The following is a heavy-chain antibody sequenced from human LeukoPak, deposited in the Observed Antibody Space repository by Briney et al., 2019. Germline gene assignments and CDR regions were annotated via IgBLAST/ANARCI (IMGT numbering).Heavy chain of an antibody. CDR2: IYSSGST. CDR3: AGEDCSSTSCYIYYYYYYMDV. V-gene: IGHV4-61*02. Sequence: SQTLSLTCTVSGGSISSGSYYWSWIRQPAGKGLEWIGRIYSSGSTNYNPSLKSRVTISVDTSKNQFSLKLSSATAADTAVYYCAGEDCSSTSCYIYYYYYYMDVWGKGTTVTVSS. D-gene: IGHD2-2*02. CDR1: GGSISSGSYY. J-gene: IGHJ6*03.